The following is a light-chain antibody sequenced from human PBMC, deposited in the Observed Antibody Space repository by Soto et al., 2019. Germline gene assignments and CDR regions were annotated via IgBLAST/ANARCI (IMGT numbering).Light chain of an antibody. CDR3: CSYAGSSTYV. V-gene: IGLV2-23*02. Sequence: QSVLTQPASVSGSPGQSITISFTGTSSDVGSYNLVSWYQQHPGKAPKVMIYEVSKRPSGVPNRFSGSKSGNTASLTISGLQAEGEADYYCCSYAGSSTYVFGTGTKVTVL. CDR1: SSDVGSYNL. CDR2: EVS. J-gene: IGLJ1*01.